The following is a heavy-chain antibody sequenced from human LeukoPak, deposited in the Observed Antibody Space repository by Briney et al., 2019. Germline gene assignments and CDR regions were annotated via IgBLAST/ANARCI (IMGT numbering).Heavy chain of an antibody. Sequence: SGGSLRLSCAASGFTFSSYWMHWVRQAPGKGLVWVSRINSDGSSTSYADSVKGRFTISRDNAKNTLYLQMNSLRAEDTAVYYCARGMVRGVIISHWGQGTLATVSS. V-gene: IGHV3-74*01. D-gene: IGHD3-10*01. CDR1: GFTFSSYW. CDR2: INSDGSST. CDR3: ARGMVRGVIISH. J-gene: IGHJ4*02.